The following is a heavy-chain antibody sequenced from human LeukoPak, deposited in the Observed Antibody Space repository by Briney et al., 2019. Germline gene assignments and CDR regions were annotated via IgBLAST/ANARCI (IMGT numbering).Heavy chain of an antibody. V-gene: IGHV4-4*02. Sequence: SETLSLTCTVSGGSISSSNWWGWVRQPPGKGLECIGEIYHSGTTNYNPSLKSRVTISVDTSKNQFSLKLSSVTAADTAVYYCAREGPMEAYYYYYMDVWGKGTTVTVSS. J-gene: IGHJ6*03. D-gene: IGHD3-10*01. CDR1: GGSISSSNW. CDR2: IYHSGTT. CDR3: AREGPMEAYYYYYMDV.